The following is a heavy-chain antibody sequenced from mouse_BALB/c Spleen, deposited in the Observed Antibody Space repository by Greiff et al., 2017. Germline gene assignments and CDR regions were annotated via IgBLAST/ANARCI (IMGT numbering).Heavy chain of an antibody. V-gene: IGHV14-3*02. CDR2: IDPANGNT. CDR1: GFNIKDTY. CDR3: ARGVRLYYYAMDY. D-gene: IGHD2-14*01. Sequence: EVQLQQSGAELVKPGASVKLSCTASGFNIKDTYMHWVKQRPEQGLEWIGRIDPANGNTKYDPKFQGKATITADTSSNTAYLQLSSLTSEDTAVYYCARGVRLYYYAMDYWGQGTSVTVSS. J-gene: IGHJ4*01.